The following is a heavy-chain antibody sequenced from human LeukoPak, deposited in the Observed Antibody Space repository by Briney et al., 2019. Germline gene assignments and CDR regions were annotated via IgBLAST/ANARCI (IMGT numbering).Heavy chain of an antibody. V-gene: IGHV3-7*04. CDR1: GFSFTTYW. Sequence: GGSLRLSCAASGFSFTTYWMSWVRQAPGKGLEWVANIDQDESKKYYVDSVKGRFTISRDNAKNSLSLQMNSLSAEDTAVYYCARVAVAGFDYWGQGTLVTVSS. CDR3: ARVAVAGFDY. J-gene: IGHJ4*02. D-gene: IGHD6-19*01. CDR2: IDQDESKK.